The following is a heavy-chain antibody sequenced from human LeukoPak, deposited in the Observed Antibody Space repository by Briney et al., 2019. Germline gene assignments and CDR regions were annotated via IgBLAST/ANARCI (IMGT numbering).Heavy chain of an antibody. Sequence: ASVKVSCKVSGYTLTELSMHWVRQAPGKGLEWMGGFDPEDGETIYAQEFQGRVTMTEDTSTDTAYMELSSLRSEDTAVYYCATSYYYDKYYFDYWGQGTLVTVSS. CDR2: FDPEDGET. J-gene: IGHJ4*02. V-gene: IGHV1-24*01. CDR1: GYTLTELS. D-gene: IGHD3-22*01. CDR3: ATSYYYDKYYFDY.